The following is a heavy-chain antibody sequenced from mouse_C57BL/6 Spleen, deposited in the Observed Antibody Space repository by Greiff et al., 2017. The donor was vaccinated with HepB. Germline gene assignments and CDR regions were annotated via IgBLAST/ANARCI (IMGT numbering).Heavy chain of an antibody. V-gene: IGHV1-69*01. CDR2: IDPSDSYT. J-gene: IGHJ1*03. CDR1: GYTFTSYW. Sequence: VQLQQSGAELVMPGASVKLSCKASGYTFTSYWMHWVKQRPGQGLEWIGEIDPSDSYTNYNQKFKGKSTLTVDKSSSTAYMQLSSLTSEDSAVYYCASREWYFDVWGTGTTVTVSS. CDR3: ASREWYFDV. D-gene: IGHD3-3*01.